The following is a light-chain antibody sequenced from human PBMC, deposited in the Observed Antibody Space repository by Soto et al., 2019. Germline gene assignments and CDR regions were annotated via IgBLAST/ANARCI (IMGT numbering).Light chain of an antibody. CDR2: SNN. CDR1: SSNIGSNT. CDR3: AAWDDSLNGRV. V-gene: IGLV1-44*01. J-gene: IGLJ2*01. Sequence: QSVLTQPPSASGTPGQRVTISCSGGSSNIGSNTVNWYQQLPGTAPKLLIYSNNQRPSGVPDRFSGSKSDTSASLAISGLQSEDEADYYCAAWDDSLNGRVFGGGTKLTVL.